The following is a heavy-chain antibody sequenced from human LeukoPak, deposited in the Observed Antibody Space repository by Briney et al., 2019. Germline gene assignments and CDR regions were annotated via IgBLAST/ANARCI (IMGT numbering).Heavy chain of an antibody. V-gene: IGHV3-21*01. D-gene: IGHD3-22*01. CDR1: GFTFGNYA. J-gene: IGHJ4*02. CDR2: ISSSSSYI. Sequence: GGSLRLSCAASGFTFGNYAMNWVRQAPGKELEWVSSISSSSSYIYYADSVKGRFTISRDNAKNSLYLQMNSLRAEDTAVYYCARSAYYYDSSGYYPFDCWGQGTLVTVSS. CDR3: ARSAYYYDSSGYYPFDC.